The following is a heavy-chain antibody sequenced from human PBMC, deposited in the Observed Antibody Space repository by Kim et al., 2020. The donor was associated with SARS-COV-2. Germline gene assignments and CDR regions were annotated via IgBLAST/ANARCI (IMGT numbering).Heavy chain of an antibody. V-gene: IGHV1-69*13. J-gene: IGHJ4*02. CDR2: IIPIFGTA. Sequence: SVKVSCKASGGTFSSYAISWVRQAPGQGLEWMGGIIPIFGTANYAQKFQGRVTITADESTSTAYMELSSLRSEDTAVYYCARGRDSSGYYHYFDYWGQGTLVTVSS. CDR3: ARGRDSSGYYHYFDY. D-gene: IGHD3-22*01. CDR1: GGTFSSYA.